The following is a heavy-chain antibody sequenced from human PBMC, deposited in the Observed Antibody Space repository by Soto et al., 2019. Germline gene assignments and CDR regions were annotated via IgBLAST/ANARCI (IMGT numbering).Heavy chain of an antibody. Sequence: QVQLVQSGAAVKKPGSSVKVSCKASGGTFSSYAISWVRQAPGQGLEWMGGIIPIFGTANYAQKFQGRVTITADESTSTAYMELSSLRSEDTAVYYCARTREGITVTTGGGFGYWGQGTLVTVSS. V-gene: IGHV1-69*01. CDR1: GGTFSSYA. CDR3: ARTREGITVTTGGGFGY. D-gene: IGHD4-17*01. J-gene: IGHJ4*02. CDR2: IIPIFGTA.